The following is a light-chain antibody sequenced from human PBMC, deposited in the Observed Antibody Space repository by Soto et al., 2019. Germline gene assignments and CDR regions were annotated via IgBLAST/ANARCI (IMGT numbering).Light chain of an antibody. Sequence: EIVLTQSPGTLSLSPGERATLSCMASQTLTTRFLAWYQQKPGQAPRLLIHGASSRATGIPDRFSGSGSGREYTLTISRLEPEDFAVYSCQQYADLPYTFGQGTTLEIK. CDR1: QTLTTRF. CDR3: QQYADLPYT. V-gene: IGKV3-20*01. CDR2: GAS. J-gene: IGKJ2*01.